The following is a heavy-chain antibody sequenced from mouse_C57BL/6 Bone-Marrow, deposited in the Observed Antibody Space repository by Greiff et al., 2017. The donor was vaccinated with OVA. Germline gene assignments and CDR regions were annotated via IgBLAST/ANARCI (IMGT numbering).Heavy chain of an antibody. Sequence: QVQLKQPGAELVKPGASVKLSCKASGYTFTSYWMHWVKQRPGQGLEWIGMIHPNSGSTNYNEKFKSKATLTVDKSSSTAYMQLSSLTSEDSAVYYCARATLGYFDDWGQGTTLTVSS. CDR3: ARATLGYFDD. CDR2: IHPNSGST. J-gene: IGHJ2*01. V-gene: IGHV1-64*01. D-gene: IGHD4-1*01. CDR1: GYTFTSYW.